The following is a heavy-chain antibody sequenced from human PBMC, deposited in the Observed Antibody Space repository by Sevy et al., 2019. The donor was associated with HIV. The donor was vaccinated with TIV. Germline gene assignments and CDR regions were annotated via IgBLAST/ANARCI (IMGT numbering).Heavy chain of an antibody. V-gene: IGHV3-33*01. Sequence: GGSLRLSCAASGFTFSIYGMHWVRQAPGKGLEWVALVWYDGNYKDYADSAKGRFTISRDNARSTLYLEMNSLRAEDTAVYYWAAAAPVDPAMVGNFDHWGQGALVTVSS. CDR1: GFTFSIYG. CDR3: AAAAPVDPAMVGNFDH. J-gene: IGHJ4*02. CDR2: VWYDGNYK. D-gene: IGHD5-18*01.